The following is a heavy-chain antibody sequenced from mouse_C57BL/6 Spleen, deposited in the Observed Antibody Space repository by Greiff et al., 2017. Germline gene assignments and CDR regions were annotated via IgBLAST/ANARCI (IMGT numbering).Heavy chain of an antibody. V-gene: IGHV1-4*01. CDR2: INPSSGYT. J-gene: IGHJ4*01. Sequence: QVQLQQSGAELARPGASVKMSCKASGYTFTSYTMHWVQQRPGQGLEWIGYINPSSGYTKYNQKFKDKATLTADKSSSTAYMQLSSLTSEDSAVYYCARHGYYYAMDYWGQGTSVTVSS. CDR3: ARHGYYYAMDY. CDR1: GYTFTSYT. D-gene: IGHD1-1*01.